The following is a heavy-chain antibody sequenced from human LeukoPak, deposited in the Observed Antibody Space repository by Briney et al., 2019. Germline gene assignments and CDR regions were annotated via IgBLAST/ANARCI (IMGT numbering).Heavy chain of an antibody. D-gene: IGHD3-22*01. V-gene: IGHV3-7*01. Sequence: PGGSLRLSCAASGFTFSSYWMSWVRQAPGKGLEWVANIKQDGSEKYYVDSVKGRFTISRDNAKNSLYLQMNSLRAEDTAVYYCARDYYDSSGYYYVSPYDYWGQGTLVTVSS. CDR2: IKQDGSEK. J-gene: IGHJ4*02. CDR3: ARDYYDSSGYYYVSPYDY. CDR1: GFTFSSYW.